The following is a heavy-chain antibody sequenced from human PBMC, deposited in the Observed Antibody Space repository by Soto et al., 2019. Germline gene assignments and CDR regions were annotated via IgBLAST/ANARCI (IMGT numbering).Heavy chain of an antibody. V-gene: IGHV3-48*01. CDR3: AKEDDYLNWFDP. CDR2: ISSSSSTI. J-gene: IGHJ5*02. Sequence: EVQLVESGGGLVQPGGSLRLSCAASGFTFSSYSMNWVRRAPGKGLEWVSYISSSSSTIYYADSVKGRFTISRDNGKNSLYLQMNSLRAEDTAVYYCAKEDDYLNWFDPWGQGTLVTVSS. D-gene: IGHD4-17*01. CDR1: GFTFSSYS.